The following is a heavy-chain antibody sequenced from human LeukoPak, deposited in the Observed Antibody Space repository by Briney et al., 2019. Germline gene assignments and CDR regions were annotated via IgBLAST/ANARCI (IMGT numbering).Heavy chain of an antibody. V-gene: IGHV1-2*02. CDR3: TRGVLPARFDF. Sequence: ASVKVSCKASGYTFTGYYMHWVRQAPGQGLEWMGWTNPKNGDRKYAQKFQGRVTMTRDTSTSTVYMEVSRLTSDDTAVYYCTRGVLPARFDFWGQGTLVTVSS. D-gene: IGHD2-2*01. J-gene: IGHJ5*01. CDR1: GYTFTGYY. CDR2: TNPKNGDR.